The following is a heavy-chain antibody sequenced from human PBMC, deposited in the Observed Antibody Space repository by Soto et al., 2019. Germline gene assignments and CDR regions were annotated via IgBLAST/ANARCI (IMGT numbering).Heavy chain of an antibody. D-gene: IGHD2-2*01. CDR3: ARAGTSLGYCSSTSCYEFDY. CDR2: ISRSSSNI. J-gene: IGHJ4*02. V-gene: IGHV3-48*02. Sequence: VGSLRLSCSASGFTFSSYSMNWVRQAPGKGLQWVSYISRSSSNIYYADSVKGRFTISRDNAKNSLYLQVNTLTDEDTAVYYCARAGTSLGYCSSTSCYEFDYWGQGTLVTVSS. CDR1: GFTFSSYS.